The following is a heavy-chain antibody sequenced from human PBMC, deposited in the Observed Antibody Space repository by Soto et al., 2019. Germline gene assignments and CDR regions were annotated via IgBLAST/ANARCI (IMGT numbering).Heavy chain of an antibody. CDR2: ISSSSSYI. J-gene: IGHJ3*02. CDR1: GFTFSSYS. V-gene: IGHV3-21*01. CDR3: ARERAVAPGNDAFDI. Sequence: PVGSLRLSCAASGFTFSSYSMNWVRQAPGKGLEWVSSISSSSSYIYYADSVKGRFTISRDNAKNSLYLQMNSLRAEDTAVYYCARERAVAPGNDAFDIWGQGTMVTVSS. D-gene: IGHD6-19*01.